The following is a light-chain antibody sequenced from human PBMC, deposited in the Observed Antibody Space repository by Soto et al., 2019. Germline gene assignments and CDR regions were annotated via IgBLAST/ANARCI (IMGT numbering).Light chain of an antibody. CDR1: VLPKKY. CDR3: LSAEIIAV. CDR2: ENN. Sequence: SYELTQPPSVSVSLGQMARITCSGEVLPKKYAYWCQQKPGQFPVLVIYENNERPSGIPERFSGSSSGTMVTLTVSGVQAEDEADCNCLSAEIIAVFGGGTKLTVL. V-gene: IGLV3-16*01. J-gene: IGLJ3*02.